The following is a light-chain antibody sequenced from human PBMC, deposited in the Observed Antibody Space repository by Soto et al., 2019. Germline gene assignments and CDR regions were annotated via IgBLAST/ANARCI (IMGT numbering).Light chain of an antibody. CDR3: QHYGSSPPWT. J-gene: IGKJ1*01. Sequence: EIVLTQSPATLSLSPGERATLSCRASQSVSRHLAWYQQKPGQAPRLLIYGASSRATGTPDRFSGSGSGTDFTLTISRLEPEDFAVYYCQHYGSSPPWTFGQGTKVDIK. CDR1: QSVSRH. CDR2: GAS. V-gene: IGKV3-20*01.